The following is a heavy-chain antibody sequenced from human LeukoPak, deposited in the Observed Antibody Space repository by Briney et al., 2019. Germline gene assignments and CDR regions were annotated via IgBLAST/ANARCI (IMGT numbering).Heavy chain of an antibody. V-gene: IGHV4-30-4*01. J-gene: IGHJ6*02. CDR3: ARQKWEQQGRDYYFNGLDV. CDR2: IYYSGST. Sequence: SETLSLTCTVSGGSISSGDYYWSWIRQPPGKGLVCIGYIYYSGSTYYNPSLKSRVTISVDTSKNQFSLKLTSVTAADTAVYYCARQKWEQQGRDYYFNGLDVWGPGTTVIVSS. D-gene: IGHD1/OR15-1a*01. CDR1: GGSISSGDYY.